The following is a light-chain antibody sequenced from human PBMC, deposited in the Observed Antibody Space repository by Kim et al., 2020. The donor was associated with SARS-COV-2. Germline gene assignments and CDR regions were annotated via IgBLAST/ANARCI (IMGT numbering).Light chain of an antibody. CDR3: ATWDGTLSCWV. V-gene: IGLV1-44*01. Sequence: GQRVSSCCSGSSSNGGRRVVKWYQQLPGTAPKVFIVKDKQRPSGVPDRFAGSRAGTSASLASSGIQSEDEADYDCATWDGTLSCWVFGGGTQLTVL. CDR2: KDK. CDR1: SSNGGRRV. J-gene: IGLJ3*02.